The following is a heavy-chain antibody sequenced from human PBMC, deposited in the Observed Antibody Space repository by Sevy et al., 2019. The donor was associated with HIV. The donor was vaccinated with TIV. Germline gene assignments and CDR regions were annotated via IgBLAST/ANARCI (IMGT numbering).Heavy chain of an antibody. CDR3: ARAPYYYDSSGYSVPFVY. CDR1: GGSISSGGYY. D-gene: IGHD3-22*01. CDR2: IYYSGST. V-gene: IGHV4-31*03. Sequence: SETLSLTCTVSGGSISSGGYYWSWIRQHPGKGLEWIGYIYYSGSTYYNPSLKSRVTISVDTSKNQFSLNLSSVTAADTAVYYCARAPYYYDSSGYSVPFVYWGQGTLVTLSS. J-gene: IGHJ4*02.